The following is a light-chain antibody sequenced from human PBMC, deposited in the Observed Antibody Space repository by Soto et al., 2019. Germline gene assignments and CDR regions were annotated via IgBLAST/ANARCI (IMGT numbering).Light chain of an antibody. CDR2: AAS. J-gene: IGKJ5*01. Sequence: DIQMTQSPSSLSASVGDRVTITCRASESIARHLNWYQQKPGKAPKLLIYAASSLQNGVPSRFXGGGSGTDFPLTISNLQPEDFATYYCQQSYSALSITFGQGTRLEIK. CDR1: ESIARH. V-gene: IGKV1-39*01. CDR3: QQSYSALSIT.